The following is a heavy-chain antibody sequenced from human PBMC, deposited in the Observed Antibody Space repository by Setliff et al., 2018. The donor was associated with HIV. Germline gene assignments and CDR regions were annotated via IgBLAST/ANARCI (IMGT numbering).Heavy chain of an antibody. CDR1: GYSLTSYS. D-gene: IGHD3-3*01. CDR2: INTNTGNP. Sequence: GASVKVSCKASGYSLTSYSINWVRQAPGQGLEWMGYINTNTGNPTYAQGFTGRFVFSVDTPVSTAYLQIFSLKAEDTAVYYCTRDHTPPPNYDFWSGQIDLRNIFYYMDVWGTGSPVTAP. V-gene: IGHV7-4-1*01. CDR3: TRDHTPPPNYDFWSGQIDLRNIFYYMDV. J-gene: IGHJ6*03.